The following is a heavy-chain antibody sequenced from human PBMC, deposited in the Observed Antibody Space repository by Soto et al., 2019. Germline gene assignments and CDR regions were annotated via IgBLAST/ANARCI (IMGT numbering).Heavy chain of an antibody. Sequence: GGSLRLSCAASGFTFSSYGMHWVRQAPGKGLEWVAVIWYDGSNKYYADSVKGRFTISRDNSKNTLYLQMNSLRAEDTAVYYCARDASSGWYYFDYWGQGTLVTVSS. V-gene: IGHV3-33*01. CDR1: GFTFSSYG. CDR3: ARDASSGWYYFDY. CDR2: IWYDGSNK. D-gene: IGHD6-19*01. J-gene: IGHJ4*02.